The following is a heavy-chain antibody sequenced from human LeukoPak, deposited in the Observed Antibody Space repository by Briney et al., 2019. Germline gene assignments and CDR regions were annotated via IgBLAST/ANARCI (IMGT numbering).Heavy chain of an antibody. CDR1: GGSISSSSYY. V-gene: IGHV4-39*07. Sequence: SETLSLTCTVSGGSISSSSYYWGWIRQPPGKGLEWIGSIYYSGSTYYNPSLKSRVTISVDTSKNQFSLKLSSVTAADTAVYYCARDGAHKNHYYSYYYMDVWGKGTTVTVSS. CDR3: ARDGAHKNHYYSYYYMDV. D-gene: IGHD3-16*01. J-gene: IGHJ6*03. CDR2: IYYSGST.